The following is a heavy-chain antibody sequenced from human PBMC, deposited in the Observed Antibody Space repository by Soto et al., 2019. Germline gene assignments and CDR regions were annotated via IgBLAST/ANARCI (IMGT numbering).Heavy chain of an antibody. CDR1: GFTFSSYS. V-gene: IGHV3-21*01. J-gene: IGHJ4*02. CDR2: ISSSSSYI. Sequence: PGGSLRLSCAASGFTFSSYSMNWVRQAPGKGLEWVSSISSSSSYIYYADSVKGRFTISRDNAKNSLYPQMNSLRAEDTAVYYCAIIEMATIDYWGQGTLVTVSS. CDR3: AIIEMATIDY. D-gene: IGHD5-12*01.